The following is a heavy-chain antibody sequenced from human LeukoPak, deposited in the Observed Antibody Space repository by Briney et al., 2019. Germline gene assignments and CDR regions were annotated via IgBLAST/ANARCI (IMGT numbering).Heavy chain of an antibody. J-gene: IGHJ4*02. V-gene: IGHV4-39*01. CDR2: ISYSGNT. CDR1: GGSISSDSYF. CDR3: ARRMTYGKPYFDY. Sequence: SETLSLTCTVSGGSISSDSYFWGWIRQPPGKGLEWIGSISYSGNTYYNLSRKSRVTISADTSKNQFSLKLSSVTAADTAVYYCARRMTYGKPYFDYWGQGTLVTVSS. D-gene: IGHD3/OR15-3a*01.